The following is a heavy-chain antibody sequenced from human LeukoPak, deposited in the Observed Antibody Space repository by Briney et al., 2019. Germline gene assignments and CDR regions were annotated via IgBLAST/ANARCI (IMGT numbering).Heavy chain of an antibody. CDR1: GFAFSAYW. V-gene: IGHV3-74*01. D-gene: IGHD3-16*01. CDR2: INEDATTI. Sequence: GGSLRLSCAASGFAFSAYWMHWVRQAPGKGVEGVSRINEDATTITYADSVKGRFIISRDNSKKSLYLQMNNLRAEDTAVYYCVRDLILVWTPGDDFDFWGQGTLVIVSS. CDR3: VRDLILVWTPGDDFDF. J-gene: IGHJ4*02.